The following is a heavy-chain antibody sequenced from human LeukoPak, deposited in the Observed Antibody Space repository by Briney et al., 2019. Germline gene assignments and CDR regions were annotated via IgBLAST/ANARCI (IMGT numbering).Heavy chain of an antibody. CDR3: AKEYEMTTVTYDFFDY. CDR2: ISYDGSNK. V-gene: IGHV3-30*18. J-gene: IGHJ4*02. D-gene: IGHD4-17*01. Sequence: GGSLRLSCAASGFTFNTYGMHWVRQAPGKGLEWVAGISYDGSNKYYADSVKGRFSISRDNSKNRLYVQMNSLRAEDTAVYYCAKEYEMTTVTYDFFDYWGQGTLVTVSS. CDR1: GFTFNTYG.